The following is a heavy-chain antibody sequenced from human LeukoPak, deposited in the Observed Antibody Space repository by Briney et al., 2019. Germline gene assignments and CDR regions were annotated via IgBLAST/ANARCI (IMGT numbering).Heavy chain of an antibody. CDR3: ARDLYRIVVVPHYFDY. CDR2: IKKDGSEK. J-gene: IGHJ4*02. CDR1: GFTISSYW. Sequence: GGSLRLSCAASGFTISSYWMSWVRQTPGKGLEWVANIKKDGSEKYYVDSVKGRFTISRDNAKNSLYLQMNSLRAEDTAVYYCARDLYRIVVVPHYFDYWGQGTLVIVSS. D-gene: IGHD3-22*01. V-gene: IGHV3-7*01.